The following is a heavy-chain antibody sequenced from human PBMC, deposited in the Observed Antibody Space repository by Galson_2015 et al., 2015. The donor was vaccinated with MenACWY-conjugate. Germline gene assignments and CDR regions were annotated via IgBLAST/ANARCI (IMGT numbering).Heavy chain of an antibody. V-gene: IGHV5-51*01. CDR3: ARRPPGGRGMDV. J-gene: IGHJ6*02. CDR2: ISPIDSQT. Sequence: QSGAEVKKPGESLTISCTASGYNFITYWIGWVRQVPGKGLEWVGLISPIDSQTRYSPAFEGRVTISADNSITTAYLQWNSVQASDTRMYYCARRPPGGRGMDVWGQGTTVTVSS. CDR1: GYNFITYW. D-gene: IGHD1-26*01.